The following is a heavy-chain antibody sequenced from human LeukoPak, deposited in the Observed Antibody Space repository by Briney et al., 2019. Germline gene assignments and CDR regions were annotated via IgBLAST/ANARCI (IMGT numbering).Heavy chain of an antibody. Sequence: GGSLRLSCVASGFTFDDYGINWVRQAPGKGLEWVSGIRWKSGSIAYADSVKGRFTISRDNAKNSLYLQMNSLRVEDMALYYCAARRGAAAGTDYFDDWGQGTLVTVSS. CDR1: GFTFDDYG. J-gene: IGHJ4*02. CDR3: AARRGAAAGTDYFDD. D-gene: IGHD6-13*01. CDR2: IRWKSGSI. V-gene: IGHV3-9*03.